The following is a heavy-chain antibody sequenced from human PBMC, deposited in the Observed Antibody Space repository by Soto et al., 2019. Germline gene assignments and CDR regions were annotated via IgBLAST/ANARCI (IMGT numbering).Heavy chain of an antibody. CDR3: AKSNNTGWFYFDY. CDR2: ISWNSGSI. V-gene: IGHV3-9*01. D-gene: IGHD6-19*01. Sequence: LRLSCAASGFTFDDYGMHWVRQGPGKGLEWVSGISWNSGSIGYAEFVKGRFTISRDNAKKSLYLQMNSLRAEDTALYFCAKSNNTGWFYFDYWGQGILVTVSS. CDR1: GFTFDDYG. J-gene: IGHJ4*02.